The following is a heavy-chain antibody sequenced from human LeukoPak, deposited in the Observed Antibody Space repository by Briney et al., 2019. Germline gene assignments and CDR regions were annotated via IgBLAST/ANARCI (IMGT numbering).Heavy chain of an antibody. V-gene: IGHV3-7*01. Sequence: GGSLRLSCAASGFTFSSYWMNWARQAPGKGLEWVASINHNGNVNYYVDSVKGRFTISRDNSKNTLYLQMNSLRAEDTAVYYCARDFTVTTALYYFDYWGQGTLVTVSS. CDR2: INHNGNVN. CDR3: ARDFTVTTALYYFDY. J-gene: IGHJ4*02. D-gene: IGHD4-17*01. CDR1: GFTFSSYW.